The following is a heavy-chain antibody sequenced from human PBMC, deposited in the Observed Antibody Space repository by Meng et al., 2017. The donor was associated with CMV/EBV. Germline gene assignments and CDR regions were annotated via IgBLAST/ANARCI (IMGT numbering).Heavy chain of an antibody. J-gene: IGHJ4*02. CDR2: IGTAGDT. V-gene: IGHV3-13*01. D-gene: IGHD3-16*01. CDR3: ARDWGGTSFKHLPHNDY. CDR1: GFTFSSYD. Sequence: GESLKISCAASGFTFSSYDMHWVRQATGKGLEWVSAIGTAGDTYYPGSVKGRFTISRENAKNSLYLQMNSLRAEDTAVYYCARDWGGTSFKHLPHNDYWGQGTLVTVSS.